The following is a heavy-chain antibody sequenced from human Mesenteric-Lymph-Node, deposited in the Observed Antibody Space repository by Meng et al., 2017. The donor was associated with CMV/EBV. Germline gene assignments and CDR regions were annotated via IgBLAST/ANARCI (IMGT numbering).Heavy chain of an antibody. Sequence: ASVKVSCKASGYTFTGYYIHWVRQAPGQGLEWMGWINPKSGGRNFAQKFQGRVAMTRDTSISTAYMEVSSLRSDNTAVYYCARGRIGVAGPSPGPDYWGQGALVTVSS. D-gene: IGHD6-19*01. CDR2: INPKSGGR. CDR3: ARGRIGVAGPSPGPDY. J-gene: IGHJ4*02. V-gene: IGHV1-2*02. CDR1: GYTFTGYY.